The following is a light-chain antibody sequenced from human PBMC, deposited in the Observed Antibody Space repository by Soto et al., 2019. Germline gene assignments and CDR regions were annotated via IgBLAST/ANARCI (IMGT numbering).Light chain of an antibody. CDR3: QQRSNGPPIT. Sequence: EIVLTQSPATLSLSPGERATLSCRASQSVSSYLAWYQQKPGQAPRLLIYDASARATGIPARFSGSGSGTEVTLTISSREPEDFAVYYCQQRSNGPPITFGGGTKVEIK. CDR1: QSVSSY. V-gene: IGKV3-11*01. J-gene: IGKJ4*02. CDR2: DAS.